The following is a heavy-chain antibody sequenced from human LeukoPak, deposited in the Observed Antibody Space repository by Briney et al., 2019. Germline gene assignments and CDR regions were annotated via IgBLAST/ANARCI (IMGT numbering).Heavy chain of an antibody. CDR2: INAGNGNT. V-gene: IGHV1-3*01. J-gene: IGHJ6*02. D-gene: IGHD3-10*01. CDR3: ARGKSEGNYYYYGMDV. Sequence: ASVTVSCKAAGYSFTSYDMYWVRQAPGQGLEWMGWINAGNGNTKYSQKFQGRVTITRDTSASTAYMELSSLRSEDTAVYYCARGKSEGNYYYYGMDVWGQGTTVTVSS. CDR1: GYSFTSYD.